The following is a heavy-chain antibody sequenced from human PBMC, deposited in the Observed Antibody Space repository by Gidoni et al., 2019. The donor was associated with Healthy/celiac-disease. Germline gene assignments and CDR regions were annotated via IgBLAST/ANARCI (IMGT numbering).Heavy chain of an antibody. V-gene: IGHV3-73*01. Sequence: EVQLVESGGGLVQPGGSMTLSCAAPGFTFSGSAMHWFRPASGKGLEWVGRIRSKANRYATAYAASVKGRFTISRDDSKNTAYLQMNSLKTEDTAVYYCTRGPAIGYCSGGSCRFYYYYMDVWGKGTTVTVSS. CDR1: GFTFSGSA. J-gene: IGHJ6*03. CDR3: TRGPAIGYCSGGSCRFYYYYMDV. CDR2: IRSKANRYAT. D-gene: IGHD2-15*01.